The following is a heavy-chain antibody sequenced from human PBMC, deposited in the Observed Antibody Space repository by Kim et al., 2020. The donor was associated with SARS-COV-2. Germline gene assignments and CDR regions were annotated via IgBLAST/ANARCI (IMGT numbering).Heavy chain of an antibody. V-gene: IGHV3-33*01. CDR1: GFTFSSYG. CDR2: IWYDGSNK. Sequence: GGSLRLSCAASGFTFSSYGMHWVRQAPGKGLEWVAVIWYDGSNKYYADSVKGRFTISRDNSKNTLYLQMNSLRAEDTAVYYCASTRGSAGFDYWGQGTLVTVSS. CDR3: ASTRGSAGFDY. J-gene: IGHJ4*02. D-gene: IGHD3-16*01.